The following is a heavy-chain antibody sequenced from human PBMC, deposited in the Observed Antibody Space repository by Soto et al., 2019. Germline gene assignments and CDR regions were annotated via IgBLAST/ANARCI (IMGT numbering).Heavy chain of an antibody. D-gene: IGHD3-22*01. CDR3: ARAPRYYYDSSGYYPL. J-gene: IGHJ4*02. CDR2: IYYSGST. CDR1: GGSISSGDYY. V-gene: IGHV4-30-4*01. Sequence: PSETLSLTCTVSGGSISSGDYYWGWIRHPPGKGLEWIGYIYYSGSTYYNPSLKSRVTISVDTSKNQFSLKLSSVTAADTAVCYCARAPRYYYDSSGYYPLWGQGTLVTVST.